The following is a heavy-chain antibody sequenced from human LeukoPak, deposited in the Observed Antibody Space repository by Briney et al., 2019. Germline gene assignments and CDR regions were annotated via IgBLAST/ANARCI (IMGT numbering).Heavy chain of an antibody. D-gene: IGHD4-23*01. CDR1: GDSISSYY. V-gene: IGHV4-59*12. CDR3: ARVTTVAPEAFGI. CDR2: IYHSGST. Sequence: SETLSLTCTVSGDSISSYYWSWIRQPPGKGLEWIGYIYHSGSTNYNPSLKSRVTISVDTSKNQFSLKLSSVTAADTAVYYCARVTTVAPEAFGIWGQGTMVTVSS. J-gene: IGHJ3*02.